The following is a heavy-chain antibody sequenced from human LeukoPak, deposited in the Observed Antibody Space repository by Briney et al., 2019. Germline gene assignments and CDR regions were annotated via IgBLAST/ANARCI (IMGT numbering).Heavy chain of an antibody. V-gene: IGHV4-34*01. CDR3: ARGEFIAVGGALEFFQQ. CDR1: GGSFSGYY. CDR2: INHSGST. Sequence: PLETLSLTCAVYGGSFSGYYWSWIRQPPGKGLEWIGEINHSGSTNYNPSLKSRATISVDTSKNQFSLKLSSVTAADTGVYYCARGEFIAVGGALEFFQQWGQGTLVTVSS. J-gene: IGHJ1*01. D-gene: IGHD6-19*01.